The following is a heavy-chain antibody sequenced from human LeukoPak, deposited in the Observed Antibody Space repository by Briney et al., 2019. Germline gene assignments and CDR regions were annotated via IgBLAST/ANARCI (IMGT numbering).Heavy chain of an antibody. CDR2: IYYSGST. CDR1: GYSISSGYY. D-gene: IGHD2-21*02. J-gene: IGHJ6*02. CDR3: ARGTVTGRAYGMDV. V-gene: IGHV4-38-2*02. Sequence: SETLSLTCTVSGYSISSGYYWGWIRQPPGKGLEWIGSIYYSGSTYYNPSLKSRVTISVDTSKNQFSLKLSPVTAADTAVYYCARGTVTGRAYGMDVWGQGTTVTVSS.